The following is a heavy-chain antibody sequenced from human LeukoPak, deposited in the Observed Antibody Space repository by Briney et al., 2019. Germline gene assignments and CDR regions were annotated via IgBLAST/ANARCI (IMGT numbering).Heavy chain of an antibody. Sequence: PSETLSLTCTVSGGSISSYYWSWIRQPPGKGLEWIGYIYYSGSTNYNPSLKSRVTISVDTSKNQFSLKLSSVTAADTAVYYCARGGVAAADPDYWGQGTLVTVSS. CDR1: GGSISSYY. V-gene: IGHV4-59*01. CDR3: ARGGVAAADPDY. D-gene: IGHD6-13*01. CDR2: IYYSGST. J-gene: IGHJ4*02.